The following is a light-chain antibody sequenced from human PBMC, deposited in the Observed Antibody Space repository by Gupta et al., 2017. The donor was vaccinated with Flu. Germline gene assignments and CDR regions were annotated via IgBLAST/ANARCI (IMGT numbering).Light chain of an antibody. CDR2: EVN. CDR3: CSYAVIRDRQL. Sequence: HSALIQPASVSGSPGQPITISCTGPSSDVGRYNLVSWYQQYPGKAPKLLIYEVNKRPSGVSNRFSGSKSGNTASLTISGLQSDDEADYYCCSYAVIRDRQLFGGGTKLTVL. CDR1: SSDVGRYNL. V-gene: IGLV2-23*02. J-gene: IGLJ2*01.